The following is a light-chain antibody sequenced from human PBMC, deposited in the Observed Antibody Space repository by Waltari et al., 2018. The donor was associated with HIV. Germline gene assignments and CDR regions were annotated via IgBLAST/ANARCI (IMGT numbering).Light chain of an antibody. Sequence: QSVLTQPPSVSAAPGQKVTISCSGSSSNIGNHYVSWYQQLPGTAPKLLIYDNKKRPSGIPDRFSGSKSGTSATLGVTGLQTGDEADYYCGTWDSSLSAWVFGGGTKLTVL. V-gene: IGLV1-51*01. CDR3: GTWDSSLSAWV. CDR1: SSNIGNHY. J-gene: IGLJ3*02. CDR2: DNK.